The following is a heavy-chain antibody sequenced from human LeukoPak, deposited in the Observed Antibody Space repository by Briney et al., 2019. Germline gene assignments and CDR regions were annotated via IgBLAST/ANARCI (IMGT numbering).Heavy chain of an antibody. Sequence: ASVKVSCKAPGYSFTGYYMHWVRQAPGQGLEWMGWINPNSGGTNYAQKFQGRVTMTRDTSISTAYMELSRLRSDDTAVYYCARSRSGYYYYYYYYGMDVWGQGTTVTVSS. CDR3: ARSRSGYYYYYYYYGMDV. V-gene: IGHV1-2*02. J-gene: IGHJ6*02. CDR1: GYSFTGYY. D-gene: IGHD3-9*01. CDR2: INPNSGGT.